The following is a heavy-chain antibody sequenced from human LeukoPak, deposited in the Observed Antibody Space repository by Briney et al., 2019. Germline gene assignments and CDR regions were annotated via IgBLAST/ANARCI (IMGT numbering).Heavy chain of an antibody. CDR2: INPNSGGT. Sequence: ASVKVSCKASGYTFTGYYMHGVRQAPGQGLEWMGWINPNSGGTNYAQKFQGRVTMTRDTSISTAYMELSRLRSEDTAVYYCASCLSSSWYNPYYYYGMDVWGQGTTVTVSS. CDR3: ASCLSSSWYNPYYYYGMDV. D-gene: IGHD6-13*01. CDR1: GYTFTGYY. J-gene: IGHJ6*02. V-gene: IGHV1-2*02.